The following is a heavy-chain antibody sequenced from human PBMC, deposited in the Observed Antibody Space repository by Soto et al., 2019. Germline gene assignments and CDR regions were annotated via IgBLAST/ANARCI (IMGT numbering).Heavy chain of an antibody. D-gene: IGHD3-16*01. J-gene: IGHJ5*02. CDR1: GFTFSTYD. V-gene: IGHV3-23*01. CDR2: ISGSGRNT. CDR3: PKVGFLRETA. Sequence: EVHLLDSGGGLVQPGGSLRLSCAASGFTFSTYDMSWVRQPPGKGLEWVSAISGSGRNTYYADSVKGRFTISRGNSENTLFLQMNSLRAEDTAVYYCPKVGFLRETAWGQGTLVIVSS.